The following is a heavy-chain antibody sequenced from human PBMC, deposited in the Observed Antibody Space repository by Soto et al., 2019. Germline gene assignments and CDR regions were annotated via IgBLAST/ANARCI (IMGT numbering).Heavy chain of an antibody. CDR3: ASGGYTYGFYY. D-gene: IGHD5-18*01. V-gene: IGHV3-74*01. CDR1: GFTVTSHW. Sequence: GSLRLSCAVSGFTVTSHWMHWVRQAPGKGLVWVSRINSDGSSINFADFVKGRFTISRDNAKNTLYLQMNSLRAEDTAVYYCASGGYTYGFYYWGQGTLVTVSS. J-gene: IGHJ4*02. CDR2: INSDGSSI.